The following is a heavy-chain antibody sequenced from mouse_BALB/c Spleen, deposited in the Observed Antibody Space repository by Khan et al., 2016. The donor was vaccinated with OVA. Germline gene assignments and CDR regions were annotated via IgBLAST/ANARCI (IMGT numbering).Heavy chain of an antibody. V-gene: IGHV5-9-3*01. J-gene: IGHJ4*01. CDR3: ARRYDGYYGGAMDY. CDR1: GFTFSSYA. D-gene: IGHD2-3*01. CDR2: ISSGGTYT. Sequence: EVELVESGGGLVKPGGSLKLSCAASGFTFSSYAMSWVRQIPEKRLEWVATISSGGTYTYYPDSVKGRFTISRDNAKHTLYLQMSSLRSEDTAMYYCARRYDGYYGGAMDYWGQGTSVTVSS.